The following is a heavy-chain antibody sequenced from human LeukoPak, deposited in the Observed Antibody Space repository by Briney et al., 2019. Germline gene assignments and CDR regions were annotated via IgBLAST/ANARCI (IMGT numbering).Heavy chain of an antibody. CDR2: ISAYNGNT. J-gene: IGHJ4*02. V-gene: IGHV1-18*01. Sequence: GASVKVSCKASGYTFTSYGISWVRQAPGQGLEWMGWISAYNGNTNYAQKLQGRVTMTRDTSTSTVYMELSSLRSEDTAVYYCARLGIAAKTLDYWGQGTLVTVSS. CDR1: GYTFTSYG. CDR3: ARLGIAAKTLDY. D-gene: IGHD6-13*01.